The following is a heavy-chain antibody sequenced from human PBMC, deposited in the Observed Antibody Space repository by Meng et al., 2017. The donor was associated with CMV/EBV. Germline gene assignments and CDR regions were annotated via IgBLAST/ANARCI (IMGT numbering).Heavy chain of an antibody. CDR2: IYSGGST. J-gene: IGHJ5*02. CDR3: ARYQNWFDP. CDR1: GFTVSSNY. V-gene: IGHV3-66*02. Sequence: GESLKISCAASGFTVSSNYMSWVRQAPGKGLEWVSVIYSGGSTYYAASVKRRFTISSDNSKNTLYLHMNSLRAEDTSVYYCARYQNWFDPWGQGTLVTVSS.